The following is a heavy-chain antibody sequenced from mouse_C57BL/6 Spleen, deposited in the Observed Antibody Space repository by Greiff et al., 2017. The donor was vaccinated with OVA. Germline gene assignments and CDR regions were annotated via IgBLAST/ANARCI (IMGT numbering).Heavy chain of an antibody. CDR2: IHPSDSDT. Sequence: QVQLKQPGAELVKPGASVKVSCKASGYTFTSYWMHWVKQRPGQGLEWIGRIHPSDSDTNYNQKFKGKATLTVDKSSSTAYMQLSSLTSEDSAVYYCSKESGYYVFDYWGQGTTLTVSS. D-gene: IGHD2-3*01. J-gene: IGHJ2*01. CDR3: SKESGYYVFDY. CDR1: GYTFTSYW. V-gene: IGHV1-74*01.